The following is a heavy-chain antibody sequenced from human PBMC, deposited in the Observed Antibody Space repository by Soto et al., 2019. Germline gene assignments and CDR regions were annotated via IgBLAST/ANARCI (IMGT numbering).Heavy chain of an antibody. CDR2: TNNDGSST. V-gene: IGHV3-74*01. Sequence: GGSLRLSCAASGFTFSSYWMHWVRQAPGKGLVWVSRTNNDGSSTSYADSVKGRFTISRDNAKNTLYLQMNSLRAEDTAVYYCARDSLAGRDIWGQGTMVTVSS. CDR1: GFTFSSYW. CDR3: ARDSLAGRDI. J-gene: IGHJ3*02.